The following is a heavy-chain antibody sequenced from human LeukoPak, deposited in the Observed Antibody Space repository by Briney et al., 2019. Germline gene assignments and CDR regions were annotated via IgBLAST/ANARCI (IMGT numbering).Heavy chain of an antibody. J-gene: IGHJ6*03. V-gene: IGHV3-48*02. CDR1: GFTFSSYS. CDR2: ISSSSSTI. Sequence: GGSLRLSCAASGFTFSSYSMNWVRQAPGKGLEWVSYISSSSSTIYYADSVQGRFAISRDNAKNSLYLQMNSLRDEDTAVYYCAKENYYYYYMDVWGKGTTVTVSS. CDR3: AKENYYYYYMDV.